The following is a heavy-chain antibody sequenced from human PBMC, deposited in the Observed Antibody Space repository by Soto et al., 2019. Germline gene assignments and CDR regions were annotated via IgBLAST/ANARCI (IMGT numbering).Heavy chain of an antibody. J-gene: IGHJ6*02. D-gene: IGHD6-19*01. CDR1: EFTFNTYW. CDR2: IKDDGSEK. Sequence: EVQLVESGGGLVQPGGSLRLSCLASEFTFNTYWMNWVRQAPGRGLEWVANIKDDGSEKNYMDSVKGRFTISRDNAKNSLYLQVNSLRGEDTAVYSCARDWGTPGRGSAVGYYYHYGMDVWGQGTTVTVSS. CDR3: ARDWGTPGRGSAVGYYYHYGMDV. V-gene: IGHV3-7*05.